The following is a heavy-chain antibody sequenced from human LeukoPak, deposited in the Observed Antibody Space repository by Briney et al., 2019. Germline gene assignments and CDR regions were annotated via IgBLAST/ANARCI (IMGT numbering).Heavy chain of an antibody. Sequence: SETLSLTCTVSGGSISSGGYYWSWIRQHPGKGLEWIGYIYYSGSTYYNPSLKSRVTISVDTSKNQFSLKLSSVTAADTAVYYCAREWVYNGAVAGTDWGQGTLVIVSS. CDR3: AREWVYNGAVAGTD. V-gene: IGHV4-31*03. D-gene: IGHD6-19*01. J-gene: IGHJ4*02. CDR2: IYYSGST. CDR1: GGSISSGGYY.